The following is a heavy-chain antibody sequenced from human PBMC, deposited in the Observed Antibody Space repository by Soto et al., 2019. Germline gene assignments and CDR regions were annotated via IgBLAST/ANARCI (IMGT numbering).Heavy chain of an antibody. CDR3: ARDHPANWFDP. J-gene: IGHJ5*02. CDR2: ISSSSSTI. Sequence: GGSLRLSCPVSGFSFSTYSMNWVRQAPGKGLEWLSYISSSSSTIHYADSVKGRFTVSRDNAKNSLYLQMNSLRAEDTAVYYCARDHPANWFDPWGQGTLVTVSS. CDR1: GFSFSTYS. V-gene: IGHV3-48*01.